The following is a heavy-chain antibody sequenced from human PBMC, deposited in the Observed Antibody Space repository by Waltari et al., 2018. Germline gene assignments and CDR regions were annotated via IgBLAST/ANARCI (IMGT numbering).Heavy chain of an antibody. CDR3: ARRGRYNYAVDY. D-gene: IGHD5-18*01. CDR2: ISGSGDTT. J-gene: IGHJ4*02. Sequence: DVQLLDSGGGLVQPGGSLRLSCAASGFTFSNYAMNWVRQAPGKGLEWVSLISGSGDTTHSADSVRGRFTISRDNSKNTVYLQMNSLRAEDTAVYYCARRGRYNYAVDYWGQGTLVTVTS. V-gene: IGHV3-23*01. CDR1: GFTFSNYA.